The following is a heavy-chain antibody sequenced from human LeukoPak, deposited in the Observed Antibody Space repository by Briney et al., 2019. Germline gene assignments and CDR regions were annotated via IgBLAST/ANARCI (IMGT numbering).Heavy chain of an antibody. CDR3: ARDTGGRGWFDP. D-gene: IGHD2-8*02. CDR1: GFTFSSYW. V-gene: IGHV3-7*01. J-gene: IGHJ5*02. CDR2: INQDGSQR. Sequence: GGSLRLSCAASGFTFSSYWMAWVRQAPGKGLEWVANINQDGSQRNFLDSVKGRFTISRDNAKNSLYLQMNSLRAEDTAVYYCARDTGGRGWFDPWGQGTLVTVSS.